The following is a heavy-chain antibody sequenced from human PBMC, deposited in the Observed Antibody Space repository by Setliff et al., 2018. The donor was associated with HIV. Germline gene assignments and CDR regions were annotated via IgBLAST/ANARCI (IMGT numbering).Heavy chain of an antibody. CDR2: IYYTGST. CDR1: GGSIGSYYYY. Sequence: SETLSLTCTVSGGSIGSYYYYWGWIRQPPGKELEWIATIYYTGSTYYNPSLKSRVTISVDTSNNQFSLKLTSVTAADTSVYYCVSGRVATSDYWGQGTLVTVSS. J-gene: IGHJ4*02. V-gene: IGHV4-39*01. D-gene: IGHD5-12*01. CDR3: VSGRVATSDY.